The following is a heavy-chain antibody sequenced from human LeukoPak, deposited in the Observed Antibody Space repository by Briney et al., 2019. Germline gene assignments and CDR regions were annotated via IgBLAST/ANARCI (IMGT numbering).Heavy chain of an antibody. CDR1: GFTFGDYG. V-gene: IGHV3-49*04. CDR3: TRDRGVADV. CDR2: IGSKGYGGTT. D-gene: IGHD2-15*01. J-gene: IGHJ6*04. Sequence: GQSLRLSCTASGFTFGDYGLGWVRQAPGKGLEWIGFIGSKGYGGTTEYAASVEGRFSISRDDSKSIAYLQMNSLKTEDTAVYYCTRDRGVADVWGKGTTVTISS.